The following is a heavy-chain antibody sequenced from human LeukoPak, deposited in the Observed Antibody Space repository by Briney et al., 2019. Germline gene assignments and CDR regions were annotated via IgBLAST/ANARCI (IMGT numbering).Heavy chain of an antibody. J-gene: IGHJ4*02. CDR1: GGSFNGYY. D-gene: IGHD6-6*01. V-gene: IGHV4-34*01. CDR3: ARHIGAFPYFDY. CDR2: ITHSGST. Sequence: SETLSLTCAVYGGSFNGYYWNWMRQPPGKGLEWIGEITHSGSTNYNPSLKSRVTISVGTSKNQFSLKLSSVTAADTAVYYCARHIGAFPYFDYWGQGTLVTVSS.